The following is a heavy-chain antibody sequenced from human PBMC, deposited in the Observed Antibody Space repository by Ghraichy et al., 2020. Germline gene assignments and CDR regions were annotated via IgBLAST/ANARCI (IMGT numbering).Heavy chain of an antibody. D-gene: IGHD6-13*01. CDR1: GCTFSSYA. J-gene: IGHJ4*02. CDR2: IIPIYGTA. V-gene: IGHV1-69*13. CDR3: ARGGPGRAAAGGVDY. Sequence: SVKVSCKASGCTFSSYAISWVRQAPGQGLEWMGGIIPIYGTANYAQKFQGRVTITADESTSTAYMELSSLRSEDTAVYYCARGGPGRAAAGGVDYWGQGTLVT.